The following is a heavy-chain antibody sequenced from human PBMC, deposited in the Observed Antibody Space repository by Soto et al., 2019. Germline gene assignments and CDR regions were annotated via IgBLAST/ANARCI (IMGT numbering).Heavy chain of an antibody. D-gene: IGHD6-13*01. Sequence: QVQLVQSGADVKKPGASVKVSCKTSGYTFSGYFMHWLRQAPGQGLEWMGWMNPTSGGTDYAQNFQGRVSMTWDTSISTAYMELSRLRSDDTAIYYCARGYYSSSWRGFDYWGQGTLVTVSS. CDR2: MNPTSGGT. CDR3: ARGYYSSSWRGFDY. J-gene: IGHJ4*02. CDR1: GYTFSGYF. V-gene: IGHV1-2*02.